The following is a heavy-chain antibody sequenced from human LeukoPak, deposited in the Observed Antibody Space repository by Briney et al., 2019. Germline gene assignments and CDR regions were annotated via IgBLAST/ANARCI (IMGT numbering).Heavy chain of an antibody. Sequence: GASVKVSCKPSGYTFTTYGISWVRQAPGQGLEWMGGIIPIFGTANYAQKFQGRVTITADESTSTAYMGLSSLRSEDTAVYYCARAQTYYDILTGYYPNSPGYWGQGTLVTVSS. D-gene: IGHD3-9*01. J-gene: IGHJ4*02. CDR1: GYTFTTYG. V-gene: IGHV1-69*13. CDR2: IIPIFGTA. CDR3: ARAQTYYDILTGYYPNSPGY.